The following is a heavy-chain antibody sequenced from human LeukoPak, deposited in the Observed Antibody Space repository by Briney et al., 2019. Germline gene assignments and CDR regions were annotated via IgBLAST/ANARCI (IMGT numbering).Heavy chain of an antibody. CDR3: ARDERFGESSFDY. J-gene: IGHJ4*02. CDR2: IYYSGST. V-gene: IGHV4-30-4*08. Sequence: SQTLSLTCTVSGGSISSGDYYWSWIRQPPGKGLEWIGYIYYSGSTYYNPSLKSRVTISVDTSKNQFSLKLSSVTAADTAVYYCARDERFGESSFDYWGQGTLVTVSS. CDR1: GGSISSGDYY. D-gene: IGHD3-10*01.